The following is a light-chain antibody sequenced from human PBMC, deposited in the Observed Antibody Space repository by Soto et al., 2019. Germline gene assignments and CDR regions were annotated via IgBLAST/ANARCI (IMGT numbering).Light chain of an antibody. CDR1: QSVSSN. CDR2: GAS. J-gene: IGKJ4*01. V-gene: IGKV3-15*01. Sequence: EIVMTQSPATLSVSPGERATLSCRASQSVSSNLAWYQQKPGQAPRLLIYGASTRATGIPARFSGSGSGTEFTLTISSLQSEDFAVYHCQQYNNWPPNTFGGGTKVDIK. CDR3: QQYNNWPPNT.